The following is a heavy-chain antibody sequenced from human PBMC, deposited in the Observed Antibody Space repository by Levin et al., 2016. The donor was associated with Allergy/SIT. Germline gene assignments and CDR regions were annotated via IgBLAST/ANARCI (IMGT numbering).Heavy chain of an antibody. CDR2: IYYSGST. V-gene: IGHV4-39*01. Sequence: SETLSLTCTVSGGSISSSSYYWGWIRQPPGKGLEWIGSIYYSGSTYYNPSLKSRVTISVDTSKNQFSLKLSSVTAADTAVYYCARRYDAGVSTYNWFDPWGQGTLVTVSS. CDR3: ARRYDAGVSTYNWFDP. D-gene: IGHD5/OR15-5a*01. J-gene: IGHJ5*02. CDR1: GGSISSSSYY.